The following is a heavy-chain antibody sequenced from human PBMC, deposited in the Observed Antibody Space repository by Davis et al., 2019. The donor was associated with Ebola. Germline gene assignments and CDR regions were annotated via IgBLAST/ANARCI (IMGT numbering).Heavy chain of an antibody. CDR3: ARQATVTSPSFDY. V-gene: IGHV4-59*08. D-gene: IGHD4-17*01. J-gene: IGHJ4*02. CDR1: GGSITNSY. Sequence: MPSETLSLTCSVSGGSITNSYWSWIRQPPGKGLEWIGFISNSGTTNYNPSLKSRLTMSRDTSNIQLSLGLTSVTAADTAVYYCARQATVTSPSFDYWGQGTLVFVSS. CDR2: ISNSGTT.